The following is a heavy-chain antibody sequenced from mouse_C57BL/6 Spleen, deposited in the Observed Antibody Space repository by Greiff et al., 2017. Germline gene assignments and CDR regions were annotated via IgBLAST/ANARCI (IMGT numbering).Heavy chain of an antibody. CDR2: LYPGSGNT. D-gene: IGHD2-3*01. J-gene: IGHJ2*01. Sequence: VQLQQSGPELVKPGASVKISCKASGYSFTSYYIHWVKQRPGQGLEWIGWLYPGSGNTKYNEKFKGKATLTADTSSSTAYMQLSSLTSEDSAVYYCARGDGYYGWGQGTTLTVSS. V-gene: IGHV1-66*01. CDR1: GYSFTSYY. CDR3: ARGDGYYG.